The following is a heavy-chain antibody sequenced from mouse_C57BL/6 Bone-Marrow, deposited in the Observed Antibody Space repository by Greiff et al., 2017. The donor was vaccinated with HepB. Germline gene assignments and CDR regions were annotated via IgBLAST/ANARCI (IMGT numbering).Heavy chain of an antibody. V-gene: IGHV14-2*01. CDR1: GFNIKDYY. CDR3: ASLYGPNYFDY. J-gene: IGHJ2*01. CDR2: IDPEDGET. D-gene: IGHD1-1*01. Sequence: EVKLMESGAELVKPGASVKLSCTASGFNIKDYYMHWVKQRTEQGLEWIGRIDPEDGETKYAPKFQGKATITADTSSNTAYLQLSSLTSEDTAVYYCASLYGPNYFDYWGQGTTLTVSS.